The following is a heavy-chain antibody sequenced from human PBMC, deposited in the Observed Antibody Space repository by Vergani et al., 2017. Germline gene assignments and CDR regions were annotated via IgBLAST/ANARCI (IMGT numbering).Heavy chain of an antibody. D-gene: IGHD5-18*01. Sequence: QITLRESGPTLVKPTQTLTLTCTFSGFSLTTGGEGVGWIRQPPGRALEWLAFVYWNDDERYSPSLKNRVTITKDTSKNEVILTMATMDPVDTATYYCAHSSDIQLMDVWGKGTTVTVSS. J-gene: IGHJ6*03. V-gene: IGHV2-5*01. CDR1: GFSLTTGGEG. CDR2: VYWNDDE. CDR3: AHSSDIQLMDV.